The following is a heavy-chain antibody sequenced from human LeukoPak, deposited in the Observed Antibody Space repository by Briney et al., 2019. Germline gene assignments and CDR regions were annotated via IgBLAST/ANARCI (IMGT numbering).Heavy chain of an antibody. D-gene: IGHD3-22*01. CDR3: ASPSVYYYDSSGPDAFDI. CDR1: GGTFSSYA. J-gene: IGHJ3*02. CDR2: IIPIFGTA. V-gene: IGHV1-69*05. Sequence: GASVKVSCKASGGTFSSYAISWVRQAPGQGLEWMGGIIPIFGTANYAQKFQGRVTMTRDTSTSTVYMELSSLRSEDTAVYYCASPSVYYYDSSGPDAFDIWGQGTMVTVSS.